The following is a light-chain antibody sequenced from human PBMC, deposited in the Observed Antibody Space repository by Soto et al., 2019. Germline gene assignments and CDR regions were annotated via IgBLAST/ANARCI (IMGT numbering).Light chain of an antibody. V-gene: IGLV4-69*01. CDR3: QTWGTGNHV. Sequence: QLVLTQSPSASASLGASVKLTCTLSSGHSSYAIAWHQQQPEKGPRYLMKLNSDGSHSKGDGIPDRFSGSSSGAERYLIISSLQSEDEAYYYCQTWGTGNHVFGSGTKHTVL. CDR2: LNSDGSH. CDR1: SGHSSYA. J-gene: IGLJ1*01.